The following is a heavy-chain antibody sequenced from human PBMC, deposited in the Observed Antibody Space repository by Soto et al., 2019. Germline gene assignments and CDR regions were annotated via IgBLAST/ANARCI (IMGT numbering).Heavy chain of an antibody. J-gene: IGHJ6*02. CDR1: GFTFSSYA. CDR3: ARDARYSGYDLEKNFVAYYYYGMDV. D-gene: IGHD5-12*01. Sequence: GGSLRLSCAASGFTFSSYAMHWVRQAPGKGLEWVAVISYDGSNKYYADSVKGRFTISRDNSKNTLYLQMNSLRAEDTAVYYCARDARYSGYDLEKNFVAYYYYGMDVWGQGTTVTVSS. V-gene: IGHV3-30-3*01. CDR2: ISYDGSNK.